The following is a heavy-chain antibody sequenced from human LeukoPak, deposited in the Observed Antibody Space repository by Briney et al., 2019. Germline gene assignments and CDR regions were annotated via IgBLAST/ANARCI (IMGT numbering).Heavy chain of an antibody. J-gene: IGHJ5*02. CDR1: GGTFSSYA. CDR3: ANIVVVVAATSKPYNWFDP. D-gene: IGHD2-15*01. Sequence: GSSVKVSCKASGGTFSSYAISWVRQAPGQGLEWMGVIIPIFGTANYAQKFQGRVTITADKSTSTAYMELSSLRSEDTAVYYCANIVVVVAATSKPYNWFDPWGQGTLVTVSS. CDR2: IIPIFGTA. V-gene: IGHV1-69*06.